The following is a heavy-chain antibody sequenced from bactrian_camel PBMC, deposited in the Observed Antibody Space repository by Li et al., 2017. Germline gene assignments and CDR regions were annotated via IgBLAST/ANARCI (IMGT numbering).Heavy chain of an antibody. D-gene: IGHD2*01. CDR1: GFQFSSYW. J-gene: IGHJ4*01. CDR2: INDGGGTT. V-gene: IGHV3S25*01. Sequence: QLVESGGGLVQAGGSLRLSCAASGFQFSSYWMYWVRQAPGKGLEWRSTINDGGGTTYYADSVKGRFTISRDNAENSVYLQMNNLKLEDTATYYCAADFGPYCSGSYLARRANFEGQGTQVTVS.